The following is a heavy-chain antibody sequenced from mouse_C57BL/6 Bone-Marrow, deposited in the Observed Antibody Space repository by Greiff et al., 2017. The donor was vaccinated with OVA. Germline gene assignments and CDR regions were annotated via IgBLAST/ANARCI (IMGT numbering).Heavy chain of an antibody. V-gene: IGHV1-52*01. D-gene: IGHD1-1*01. Sequence: VQLQQPGAELVRPGSSVKLSCKASGYTFTSYWMHWVKQRPIQGLEWIGNIDPSDSETHYNQKFKDKATLTVDKSSSTAYMQLSSLTSEDSAVYYGARGGIYDGSSYNWYFDVWGTGTTVTVSS. CDR2: IDPSDSET. CDR3: ARGGIYDGSSYNWYFDV. CDR1: GYTFTSYW. J-gene: IGHJ1*03.